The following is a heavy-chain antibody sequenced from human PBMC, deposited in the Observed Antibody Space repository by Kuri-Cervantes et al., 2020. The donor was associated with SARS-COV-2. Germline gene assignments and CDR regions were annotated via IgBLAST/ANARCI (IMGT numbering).Heavy chain of an antibody. CDR1: GVTFSSYA. D-gene: IGHD3-9*01. Sequence: GESLKISCAASGVTFSSYAMSWVRQAPGKGLEWVSAISGSGGSTYYADSVKGRFTISRDNSKNTLYLQMNSLRAEDTAVYYCAKADWANYYYYYGMDVWGQGTTVTVSS. V-gene: IGHV3-23*01. J-gene: IGHJ6*02. CDR2: ISGSGGST. CDR3: AKADWANYYYYYGMDV.